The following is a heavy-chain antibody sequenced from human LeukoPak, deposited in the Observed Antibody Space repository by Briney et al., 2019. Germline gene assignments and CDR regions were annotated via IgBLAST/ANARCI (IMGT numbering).Heavy chain of an antibody. J-gene: IGHJ6*03. Sequence: PGGSLRLSCAASGFTFSSYSMNWVRQAPGKGLEWVSAISGSGGSTYYADSVKGRFTISRDNSKNTLYLQMNSLRAEDTALYYCAKVPNLGYYYYMDVWGKGTTVTVSS. D-gene: IGHD1-14*01. CDR1: GFTFSSYS. CDR2: ISGSGGST. CDR3: AKVPNLGYYYYMDV. V-gene: IGHV3-23*01.